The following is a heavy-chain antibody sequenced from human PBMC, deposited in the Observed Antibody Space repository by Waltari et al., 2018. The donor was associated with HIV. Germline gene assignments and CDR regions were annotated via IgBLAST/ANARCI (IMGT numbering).Heavy chain of an antibody. CDR2: IKQDGSEK. CDR1: GFTFSSYW. D-gene: IGHD5-18*01. CDR3: ARDLGYSYGYVSDY. V-gene: IGHV3-7*01. Sequence: EVQLVESGGGLVQPGGSLRLSCAASGFTFSSYWMSWVRQAPGKGLRWGANIKQDGSEKYYVDSVKGRFTISRDNAKNSLYLQMNSLRAEDTAVYYCARDLGYSYGYVSDYWGQGTLVTVSS. J-gene: IGHJ4*02.